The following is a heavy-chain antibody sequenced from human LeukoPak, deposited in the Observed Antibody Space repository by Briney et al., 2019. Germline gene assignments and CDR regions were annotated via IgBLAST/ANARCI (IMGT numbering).Heavy chain of an antibody. CDR2: IWPSDPDT. CDR1: GYTFTNYW. V-gene: IGHV5-51*01. J-gene: IGHJ4*02. CDR3: ARRISGYYIDY. D-gene: IGHD1-26*01. Sequence: GESLKISCKGSGYTFTNYWIGWVRQMPGKGLEWMGIIWPSDPDTRYSPSFQGQVTISADKSISTAYLQWSSLKASDTAIYFCARRISGYYIDYWGQGTLVTVSS.